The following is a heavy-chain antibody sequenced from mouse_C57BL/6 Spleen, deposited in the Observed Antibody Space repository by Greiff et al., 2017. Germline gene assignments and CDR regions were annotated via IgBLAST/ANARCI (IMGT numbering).Heavy chain of an antibody. D-gene: IGHD3-1*01. CDR3: ARHGATDAMDY. CDR1: GFTFSSYG. CDR2: ISSGGSYT. V-gene: IGHV5-6*01. J-gene: IGHJ4*01. Sequence: VKVVESGGDLVKPGGSLKLSCAASGFTFSSYGMSWVRPTPDKRLEWVATISSGGSYTYSPDSVKGRFTISRDNAKNTLYLQMSSLKSEDTAMYYCARHGATDAMDYWGQGTSVTVSS.